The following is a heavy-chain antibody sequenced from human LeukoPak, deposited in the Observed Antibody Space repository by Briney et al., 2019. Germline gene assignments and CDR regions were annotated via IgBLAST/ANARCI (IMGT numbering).Heavy chain of an antibody. D-gene: IGHD3-9*01. CDR1: GITFSSYG. CDR2: ISYDGSNK. CDR3: AKDVSPLRYFDWLPSD. Sequence: PGGSLRLSCAASGITFSSYGMHWVRQAPGKGLEWVAVISYDGSNKYYADSVKGRFTISRDNSKNTLYLQMNSLRAEDAAVYYCAKDVSPLRYFDWLPSDWGQGTLVTVSS. J-gene: IGHJ4*02. V-gene: IGHV3-30*18.